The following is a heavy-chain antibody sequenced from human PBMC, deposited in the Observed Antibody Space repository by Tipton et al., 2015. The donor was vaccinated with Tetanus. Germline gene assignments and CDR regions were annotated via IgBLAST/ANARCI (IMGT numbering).Heavy chain of an antibody. J-gene: IGHJ4*02. CDR3: VRDDDYASSDYRHSDF. CDR1: GFTFTGYS. Sequence: SLRLSCVGSGFTFTGYSFNWVRQAPGKGLEWVSAISSSSKWRYYAESLKGRFTISRDNAKNSLYLQMNSLTDADMAVYYCVRDDDYASSDYRHSDFWGRGTLVTVSS. D-gene: IGHD4-17*01. CDR2: ISSSSKWR. V-gene: IGHV3-21*01.